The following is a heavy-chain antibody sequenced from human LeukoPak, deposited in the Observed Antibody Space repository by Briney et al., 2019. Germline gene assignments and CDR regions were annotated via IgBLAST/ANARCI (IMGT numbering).Heavy chain of an antibody. CDR3: ARDQIAAAGKGRYYYYYYGMDV. Sequence: PGGSLRLSCAASGFTFSSYSMNWVRQAPGKGLEWVSYISSSSSTIYYADSVKGRFTISRDNAKNSLYPQMNSLRDEDTAVYYCARDQIAAAGKGRYYYYYYGMDVWGQGTTVTVS. J-gene: IGHJ6*02. V-gene: IGHV3-48*02. D-gene: IGHD6-13*01. CDR2: ISSSSSTI. CDR1: GFTFSSYS.